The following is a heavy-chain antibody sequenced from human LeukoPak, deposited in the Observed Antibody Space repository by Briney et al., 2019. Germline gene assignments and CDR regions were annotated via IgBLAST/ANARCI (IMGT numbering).Heavy chain of an antibody. Sequence: PGGSLRLSCAAPGFTFSSYGMHWVRQAPGKGLEWVSVISYDGSNKYYADSVKGRFTISRDNSKNTLYLQMNSLRAEDTAVYYCAKEGIAADCDYWGQGTLVTVSS. D-gene: IGHD6-13*01. CDR2: ISYDGSNK. CDR3: AKEGIAADCDY. J-gene: IGHJ4*02. V-gene: IGHV3-30*18. CDR1: GFTFSSYG.